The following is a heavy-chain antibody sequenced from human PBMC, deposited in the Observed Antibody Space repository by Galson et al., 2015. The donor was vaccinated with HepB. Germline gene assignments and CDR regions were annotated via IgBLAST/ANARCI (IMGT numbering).Heavy chain of an antibody. V-gene: IGHV3-66*01. CDR1: GFTVSRNY. J-gene: IGHJ2*01. CDR2: IHSGESTNT. CDR3: ARTDTISWYFDL. D-gene: IGHD3-9*01. Sequence: SLRLSCATSGFTVSRNYMSWVRQAPGKGLEWVSIIHSGESTNTDYADSVKGRFTISRDNSKNTLYLQMNSLRAEDTAVYYCARTDTISWYFDLWGRGTLITVSS.